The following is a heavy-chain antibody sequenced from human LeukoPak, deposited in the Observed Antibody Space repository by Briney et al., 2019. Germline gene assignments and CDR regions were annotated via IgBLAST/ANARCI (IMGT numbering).Heavy chain of an antibody. J-gene: IGHJ6*03. CDR3: ARHPGQYYYMDV. Sequence: SETLSLTCTVSGDSIRTYFWSWIRQPPGKALEWIGYIYYSGSTHYNPSLKSRLTISVDTSKNQFSLSLSSVTAADTAVYYCARHPGQYYYMDVWGKGTTVSV. CDR2: IYYSGST. CDR1: GDSIRTYF. V-gene: IGHV4-59*08.